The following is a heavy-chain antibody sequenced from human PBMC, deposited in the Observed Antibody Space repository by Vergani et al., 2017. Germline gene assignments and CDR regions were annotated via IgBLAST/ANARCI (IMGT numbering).Heavy chain of an antibody. CDR2: IYYSGST. D-gene: IGHD6-13*01. CDR1: GGSISSYY. CDR3: ARGRGSSSWSY. J-gene: IGHJ4*02. Sequence: QVQLQESGPGLVKPSETLSLTCTVPGGSISSYYWSWIRQPPGKGLEWIGYIYYSGSTNYNPSLKSRVTISVDTSKNQFSLKLSSVTAADTAVYYFARGRGSSSWSYWGQGTLVTVSS. V-gene: IGHV4-59*01.